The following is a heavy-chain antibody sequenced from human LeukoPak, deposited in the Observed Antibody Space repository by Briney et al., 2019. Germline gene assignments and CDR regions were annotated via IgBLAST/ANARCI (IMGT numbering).Heavy chain of an antibody. CDR2: IYHSGST. CDR1: GGSVSSSNW. V-gene: IGHV4-4*02. J-gene: IGHJ4*02. Sequence: SGTLSLTCAVSGGSVSSSNWWSWVRQPPGKGLEWIGEIYHSGSTNYNPSLASRVTISEDKSKNQFSLKLSSVTAADTAVYYCARGALNVDYWGQGALVTVSS. D-gene: IGHD3-16*02. CDR3: ARGALNVDY.